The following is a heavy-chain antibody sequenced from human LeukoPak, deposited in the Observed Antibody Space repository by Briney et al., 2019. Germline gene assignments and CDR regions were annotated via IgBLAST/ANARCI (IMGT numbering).Heavy chain of an antibody. CDR1: GGSISSSRYY. CDR2: IYYSGST. Sequence: SETLSLTCTVSGGSISSSRYYWGWIRQPPGKGLEWIGCIYYSGSTYYNPSLKSRVTISVDTSKNQFSLKLSSVTATDTAVYYCARLRTIFGVVMADYFDYWGQGTLVTVSS. J-gene: IGHJ4*02. V-gene: IGHV4-39*01. D-gene: IGHD3-3*01. CDR3: ARLRTIFGVVMADYFDY.